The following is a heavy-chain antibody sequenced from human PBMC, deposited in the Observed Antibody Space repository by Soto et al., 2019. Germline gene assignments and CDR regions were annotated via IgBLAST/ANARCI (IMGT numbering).Heavy chain of an antibody. D-gene: IGHD4-4*01. CDR1: GGSVSSGSYY. Sequence: PSETLSLTCTVSGGSVSSGSYYWTWIRQPPGKGLEWLGYIYYSGTTNYNPPLKSRITISVDTSGNQFSLKLSSVTAADTAVYFCARTYCTTTACQAHRIDVSGQGTTVT. J-gene: IGHJ6*02. CDR3: ARTYCTTTACQAHRIDV. V-gene: IGHV4-61*01. CDR2: IYYSGTT.